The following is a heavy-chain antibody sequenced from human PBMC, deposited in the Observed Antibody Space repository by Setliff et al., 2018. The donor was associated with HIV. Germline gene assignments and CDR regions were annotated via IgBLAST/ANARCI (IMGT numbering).Heavy chain of an antibody. V-gene: IGHV4-61*02. CDR2: IYTSGST. CDR1: GGSISSGSYY. Sequence: PSETLSLTCTVSGGSISSGSYYWSWIRQPAGKGLEWIGRIYTSGSTNYNPSLKSRVTISVDTYKNQFSLKLSSLTAADTALYYCARVQLCFGEVGGAYYGIDVWGQWTTFTSP. D-gene: IGHD3-10*01. CDR3: ARVQLCFGEVGGAYYGIDV. J-gene: IGHJ6*02.